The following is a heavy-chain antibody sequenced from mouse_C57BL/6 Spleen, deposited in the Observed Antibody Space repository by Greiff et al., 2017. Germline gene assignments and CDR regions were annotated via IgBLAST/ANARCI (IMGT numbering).Heavy chain of an antibody. CDR3: ARSSNVYYAMDY. CDR1: GYAFTNYL. J-gene: IGHJ4*01. Sequence: QVQLKESGAELVRPGTSVKVSCKASGYAFTNYLIEWVKQRPGQGLEWIGVINPGSGGTNNNEKFKGKATLTADKSSSTAYMQLSSLTSEDSAVYFCARSSNVYYAMDYWGQGTSVTVSS. V-gene: IGHV1-54*01. CDR2: INPGSGGT. D-gene: IGHD2-5*01.